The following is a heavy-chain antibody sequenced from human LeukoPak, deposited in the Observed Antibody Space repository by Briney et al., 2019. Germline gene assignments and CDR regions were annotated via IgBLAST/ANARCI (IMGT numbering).Heavy chain of an antibody. CDR3: ARDYGDWGGLNY. Sequence: WASVKVSCKASGYTFTGYYMHWVRQAPGQGLEWMGWINPNSGGTNYAQKFQGRVTMTRDTSISTAYMELSRLRSDDTAVYYCARDYGDWGGLNYWGQGTLVTVSS. CDR2: INPNSGGT. D-gene: IGHD4-17*01. V-gene: IGHV1-2*02. J-gene: IGHJ4*02. CDR1: GYTFTGYY.